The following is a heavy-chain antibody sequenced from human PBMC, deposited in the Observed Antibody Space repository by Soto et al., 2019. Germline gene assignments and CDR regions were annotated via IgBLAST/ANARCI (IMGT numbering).Heavy chain of an antibody. CDR3: AKDPNYYDSSGGY. CDR1: GFTLSSYA. V-gene: IGHV3-23*01. J-gene: IGHJ4*02. D-gene: IGHD3-22*01. Sequence: PGGSLRLSCAASGFTLSSYAMSWVRQAPGKGLEWVSAISGSGGSTYYADSVKGRFTISRDNSKNTLYLQMNSLRAEDTAVYYCAKDPNYYDSSGGYWGQGTLVTVSS. CDR2: ISGSGGST.